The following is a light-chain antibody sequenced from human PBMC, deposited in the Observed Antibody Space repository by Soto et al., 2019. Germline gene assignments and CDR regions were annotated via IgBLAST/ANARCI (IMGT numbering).Light chain of an antibody. CDR1: QSISSN. Sequence: EIVMTQSPATLSVSPGERATLSCRASQSISSNLAWYQQKPGQAPRLRIYGASTSATGIPASFSGSGPGTEFTPTISSLQSEDFAVDYCQHYNNWPPWTFGQGTKVEIK. CDR2: GAS. CDR3: QHYNNWPPWT. V-gene: IGKV3-15*01. J-gene: IGKJ1*01.